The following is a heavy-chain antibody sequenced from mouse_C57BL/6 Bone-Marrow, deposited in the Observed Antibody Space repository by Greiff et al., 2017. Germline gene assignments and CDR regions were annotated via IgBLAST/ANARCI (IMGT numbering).Heavy chain of an antibody. Sequence: VQLVESGPGLVAPSQSLSITCTVSGFSLTSYAISWVRQPPGKGLEWLGVIWTGGGTNYNLALKSGLSISNDNSKSQVFLQMNSLQTGDTARYYSARTHYYGSSGFAYWGQGTLVTVSA. CDR3: ARTHYYGSSGFAY. CDR1: GFSLTSYA. D-gene: IGHD1-1*01. J-gene: IGHJ3*01. CDR2: IWTGGGT. V-gene: IGHV2-9-1*01.